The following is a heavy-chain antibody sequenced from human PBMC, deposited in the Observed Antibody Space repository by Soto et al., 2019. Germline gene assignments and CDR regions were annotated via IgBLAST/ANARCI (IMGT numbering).Heavy chain of an antibody. CDR1: GFTCSFCA. Sequence: GGSLRLSCAASGFTCSFCAMNWVRQAPGKGLEWVSSIRGSGGDTYYADSVKGRFTISRDNAKNSLYLQMNSLRAEDTAVYYCARNYYGSGSYFFNYWGQGTLVTVSS. D-gene: IGHD3-10*01. CDR2: IRGSGGDT. J-gene: IGHJ4*02. V-gene: IGHV3-23*01. CDR3: ARNYYGSGSYFFNY.